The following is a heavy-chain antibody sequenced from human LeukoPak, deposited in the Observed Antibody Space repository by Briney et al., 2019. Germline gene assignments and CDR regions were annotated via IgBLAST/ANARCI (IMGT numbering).Heavy chain of an antibody. CDR1: GGSFSGYY. D-gene: IGHD4-17*01. J-gene: IGHJ4*02. V-gene: IGHV4-34*01. Sequence: PSETLSLTCAVSGGSFSGYYWTWIRQPPEKGLEWIGEINHSGNANYNPSLKSRVTISLDMSENHFSLKLTSVTAADTAVYYCARGQGTVTTHWGQGTLVTVSS. CDR2: INHSGNA. CDR3: ARGQGTVTTH.